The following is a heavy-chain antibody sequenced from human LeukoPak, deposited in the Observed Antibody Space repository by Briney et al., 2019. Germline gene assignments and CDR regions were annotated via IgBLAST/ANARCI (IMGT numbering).Heavy chain of an antibody. Sequence: PGGSLRLSCAASGFTFSSYWMSWVRQAPGKGLEWVANIKQDGSEKYYVDSVKGRFTISRDNAKNSLYLQMNSLRAKDTAVYYCARGQWLALGYMDVWGKGTTVTVSS. V-gene: IGHV3-7*01. CDR3: ARGQWLALGYMDV. D-gene: IGHD6-19*01. J-gene: IGHJ6*03. CDR2: IKQDGSEK. CDR1: GFTFSSYW.